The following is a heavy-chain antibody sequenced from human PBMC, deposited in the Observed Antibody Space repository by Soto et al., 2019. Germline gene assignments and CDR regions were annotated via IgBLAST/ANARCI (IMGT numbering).Heavy chain of an antibody. J-gene: IGHJ4*02. V-gene: IGHV4-61*01. CDR3: AREGSYSAYNFAHGIQLWSFDF. CDR2: IYFTGNT. D-gene: IGHD5-12*01. CDR1: GGSVSSGSYF. Sequence: SETLSLTCTVSGGSVSSGSYFWSWMRQAPGKGLEWIGHIYFTGNTNYNPSLKSRVTMSVDTSKHQFSLNLSSVTAADMAVYYCAREGSYSAYNFAHGIQLWSFDFWGQGALVTVSS.